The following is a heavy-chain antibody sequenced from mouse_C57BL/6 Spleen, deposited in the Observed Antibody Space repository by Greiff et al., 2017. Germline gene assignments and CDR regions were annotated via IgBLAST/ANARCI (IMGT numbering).Heavy chain of an antibody. D-gene: IGHD1-1*01. V-gene: IGHV5-4*01. CDR3: ARDEITTVVSYWYFDV. J-gene: IGHJ1*03. CDR1: GFTFSSYA. Sequence: EVMLVESGGGLVKPGGSLKLSCAASGFTFSSYAMSWVRQTPEKRLEWVATISDGGSYTYYPDNVKGRFTISRDNAKNNLYLQMSHLKSEDTAMYYCARDEITTVVSYWYFDVWGTGTTVTVSS. CDR2: ISDGGSYT.